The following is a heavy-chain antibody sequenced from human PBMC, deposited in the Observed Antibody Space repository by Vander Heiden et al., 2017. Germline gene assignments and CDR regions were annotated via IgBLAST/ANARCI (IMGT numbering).Heavy chain of an antibody. V-gene: IGHV1-69*01. J-gene: IGHJ6*02. CDR2: IIPIFGAA. CDR3: AREADRRYFDHYGMDV. Sequence: QVQLVQSGAEVKKPGSSVKVSCKAFGGTFSTYAISWVRQAPGQGLEWMGGIIPIFGAANYAQKFQGRVTITADESTSTAYMELSSMRSEDTAVYYCAREADRRYFDHYGMDVWGQGTTVTVSS. D-gene: IGHD3-9*01. CDR1: GGTFSTYA.